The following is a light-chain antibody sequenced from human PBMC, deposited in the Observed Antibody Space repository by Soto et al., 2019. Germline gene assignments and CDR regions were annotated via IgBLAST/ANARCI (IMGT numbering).Light chain of an antibody. Sequence: EIVMTQSPATLSVSPGERSTLSCRASQSVSNNLAWYQQKPGQAPRLLIYGASTRATGIPARFSGSASGTECTLTISSLQSEDFAVYYCQQYNDWPLTFGGGTNVEMK. CDR3: QQYNDWPLT. CDR1: QSVSNN. V-gene: IGKV3-15*01. J-gene: IGKJ4*01. CDR2: GAS.